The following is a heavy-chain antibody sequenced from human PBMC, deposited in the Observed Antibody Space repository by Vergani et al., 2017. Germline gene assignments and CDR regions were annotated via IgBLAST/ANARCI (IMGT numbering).Heavy chain of an antibody. CDR1: GFTFSSYG. V-gene: IGHV3-33*01. Sequence: QVQLVESGGGVVQPGRSLRLSCAASGFTFSSYGMPWVRQAPGKGLEWVAVIWYDGSNKYYADSVKGRFTISRDNSKNTLYLQMNSLRAEDTAVYYCARDQDPSYYFDYWGQGTLVTVSS. J-gene: IGHJ4*02. CDR2: IWYDGSNK. CDR3: ARDQDPSYYFDY.